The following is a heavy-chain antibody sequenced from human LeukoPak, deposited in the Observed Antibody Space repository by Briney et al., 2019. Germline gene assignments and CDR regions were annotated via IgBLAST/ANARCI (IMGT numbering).Heavy chain of an antibody. D-gene: IGHD2-2*01. V-gene: IGHV3-30*04. CDR3: ARGNGALGPVPPAMAPYYYYGLDV. CDR2: ISYDETST. CDR1: GFAFNTYA. Sequence: PGRSLRLSCAASGFAFNTYAMHWVRQAPGKGLEWVAVISYDETSTYYADFVKGRFTISRDNSKNTLYLQMNSLRSEDTAVFYCARGNGALGPVPPAMAPYYYYGLDVWGQGTTVTVSS. J-gene: IGHJ6*02.